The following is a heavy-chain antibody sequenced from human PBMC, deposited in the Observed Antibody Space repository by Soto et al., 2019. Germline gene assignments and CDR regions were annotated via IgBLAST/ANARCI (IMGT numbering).Heavy chain of an antibody. CDR1: GGSVSSGSYY. CDR2: IYYSGST. J-gene: IGHJ6*02. Sequence: PSETLSLTCTVYGGSVSSGSYYWSWIRQPPGKGLEWIGYIYYSGSTNYNPSLKSRVTISVDTSKNQFSLKLSSVTAADTAVYYCARVVNGMDVWGQGTTVTVS. CDR3: ARVVNGMDV. V-gene: IGHV4-61*01.